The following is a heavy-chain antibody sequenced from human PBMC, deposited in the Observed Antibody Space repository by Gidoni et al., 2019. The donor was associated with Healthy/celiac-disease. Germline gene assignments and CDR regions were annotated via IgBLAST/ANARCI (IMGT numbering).Heavy chain of an antibody. D-gene: IGHD3-10*01. J-gene: IGHJ4*02. Sequence: QVQLQESGQGLVKPSETLSLTCAVSGYSISSGYYWGWIRQPPGKGLEWIGSIYHSGSTYYNPSLKSRVTISVDTSKNQFSLKLSSVTAADTAVYDCARIWFGELLDYWGQGTLVTVSS. CDR2: IYHSGST. V-gene: IGHV4-38-2*01. CDR3: ARIWFGELLDY. CDR1: GYSISSGYY.